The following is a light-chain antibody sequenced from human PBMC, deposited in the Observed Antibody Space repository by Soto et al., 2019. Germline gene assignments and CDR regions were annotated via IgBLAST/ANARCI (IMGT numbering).Light chain of an antibody. CDR1: QSVSSY. V-gene: IGKV3-11*01. J-gene: IGKJ3*01. CDR3: QQRSNWPLT. CDR2: GAS. Sequence: TQSPATLSLSPGERATLSCRASQSVSSYLTWYQQKPGQAPRLLIYGASNRATGVPDRFSGSGSGTDFTLTISSLEPEDFAVYFCQQRSNWPLTFGPGTKVDIK.